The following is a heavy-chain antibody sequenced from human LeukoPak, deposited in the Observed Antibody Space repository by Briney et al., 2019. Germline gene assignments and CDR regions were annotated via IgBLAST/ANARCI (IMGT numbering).Heavy chain of an antibody. Sequence: GRSLRLSCAASGFTFSDFGMHWVRQAPGKGLEWVAIISHDGKNEYYGDSLKGRFTISRDNFKNTLYLQMNSLRAEDTAFYYCAKGGITVNWNLVLDHWGQGTLSPSPQ. CDR1: GFTFSDFG. V-gene: IGHV3-30*18. D-gene: IGHD1-1*01. CDR2: ISHDGKNE. J-gene: IGHJ4*02. CDR3: AKGGITVNWNLVLDH.